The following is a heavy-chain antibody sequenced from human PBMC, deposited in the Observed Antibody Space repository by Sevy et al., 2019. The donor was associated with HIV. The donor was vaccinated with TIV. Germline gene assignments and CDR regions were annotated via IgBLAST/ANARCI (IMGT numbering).Heavy chain of an antibody. CDR3: ARQPNNKNYYDNTPRYYFDY. Sequence: SETLSLTCTVSGGSISSSSYYWGWIRQPPGKGLEWIGSIYYSGSTYYNPSLKSRVTISEDTSKKQYSLKLSSVTVEDTAVYYWARQPNNKNYYDNTPRYYFDYWGQGTLVTVSS. J-gene: IGHJ4*02. D-gene: IGHD3-22*01. CDR1: GGSISSSSYY. CDR2: IYYSGST. V-gene: IGHV4-39*01.